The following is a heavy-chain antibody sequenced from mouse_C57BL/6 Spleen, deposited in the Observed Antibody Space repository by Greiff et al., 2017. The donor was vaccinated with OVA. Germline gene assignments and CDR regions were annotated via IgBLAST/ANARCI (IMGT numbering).Heavy chain of an antibody. CDR1: GYTFTSYW. Sequence: QVQLKQPGAELVKPGASVKLSCKASGYTFTSYWMHWVKQRPGRGLEWIGRIDPNSGGTKYNEKFKSKATLTVDKPSRTAYMQLSSLTSEDSAVYYCARERAQATLAGFAYWGQGTLVTVSA. CDR2: IDPNSGGT. J-gene: IGHJ3*01. V-gene: IGHV1-72*01. D-gene: IGHD3-2*02. CDR3: ARERAQATLAGFAY.